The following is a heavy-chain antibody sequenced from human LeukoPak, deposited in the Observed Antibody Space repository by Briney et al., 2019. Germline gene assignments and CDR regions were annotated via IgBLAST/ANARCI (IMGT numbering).Heavy chain of an antibody. Sequence: GGSLRLSCATSGFTCSTYWMSWVRQAPGKGLEWVSAISGSGGSTYYADSVKGRFTISRDNSKNTLYLQMNSLRAEDTAVYYCAKDLGYCSSTSCYGYWGQGTLVTVSS. CDR3: AKDLGYCSSTSCYGY. CDR2: ISGSGGST. D-gene: IGHD2-2*01. V-gene: IGHV3-23*01. CDR1: GFTCSTYW. J-gene: IGHJ4*02.